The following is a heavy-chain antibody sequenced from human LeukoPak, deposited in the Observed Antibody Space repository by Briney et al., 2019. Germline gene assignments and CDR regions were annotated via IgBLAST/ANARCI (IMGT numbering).Heavy chain of an antibody. Sequence: SETLSLTCTVSGGSISSYYWSWIRQPPGKGLEWIGSMHPSGRLYNNPSLESRVTISIDTSKNQFSLNLNSVTAADTAVYFCSRGLDSRKLGYWGQGTLVTVSS. CDR1: GGSISSYY. CDR3: SRGLDSRKLGY. D-gene: IGHD3-22*01. CDR2: MHPSGRL. J-gene: IGHJ4*02. V-gene: IGHV4-4*09.